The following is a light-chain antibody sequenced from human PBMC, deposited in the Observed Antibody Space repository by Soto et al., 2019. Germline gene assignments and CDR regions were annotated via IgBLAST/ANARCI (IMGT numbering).Light chain of an antibody. J-gene: IGKJ1*01. CDR2: GAS. CDR3: QQYNNWPPLT. CDR1: QSVSSN. Sequence: EIVMTQSPATLSVSPGERATLSCRASQSVSSNLAWYQQKPGQAPRLLIYGASTRATVIIARFSGSGSATEFTLTISSLQSEDFAVYYCQQYNNWPPLTFGQGTKVEIK. V-gene: IGKV3-15*01.